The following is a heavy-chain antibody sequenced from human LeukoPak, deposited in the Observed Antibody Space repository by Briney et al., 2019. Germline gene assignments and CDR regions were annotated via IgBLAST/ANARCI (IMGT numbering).Heavy chain of an antibody. CDR2: MNPNSGNT. V-gene: IGHV1-8*01. D-gene: IGHD5-18*01. CDR1: GYTFTSYD. CDR3: ARWGGGVWLRVRSYFDY. Sequence: ASVKVSCKASGYTFTSYDINWVRQATGQGLEWMGWMNPNSGNTGYAQKFQGRVTMTRNTSISTAYMELSSLRSEDTAVYYCARWGGGVWLRVRSYFDYWGQGTLVTVSS. J-gene: IGHJ4*02.